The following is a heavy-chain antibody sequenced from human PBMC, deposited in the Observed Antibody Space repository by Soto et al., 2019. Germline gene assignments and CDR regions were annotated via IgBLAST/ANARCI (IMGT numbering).Heavy chain of an antibody. CDR1: GFTLSNYW. V-gene: IGHV3-7*01. D-gene: IGHD1-26*01. CDR2: IKQDGSEK. J-gene: IGHJ6*02. Sequence: GGSLRLSCAASGFTLSNYWMSWVRQAPGKGLEWVANIKQDGSEKNYVDSVKGRFTISRDNAKNTLYLQMNSLRAEDTAVYYCARESELQNPYPLDYYYYGMDVWGQGTTVTVSS. CDR3: ARESELQNPYPLDYYYYGMDV.